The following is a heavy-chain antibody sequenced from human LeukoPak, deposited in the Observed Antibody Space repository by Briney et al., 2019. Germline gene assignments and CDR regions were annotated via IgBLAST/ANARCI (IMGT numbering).Heavy chain of an antibody. CDR2: INHSGST. V-gene: IGHV4-34*01. J-gene: IGHJ4*02. Sequence: SETLSLTCAVYGGSFSGYYWSWIRQPPGKGLEWIGEINHSGSTNYNPSLKSRVTISVDTSKNQFSLRLSSVTAADTAVYCCARGVDTAMAGKYYFDYWGQGTLVTVSS. D-gene: IGHD5-18*01. CDR1: GGSFSGYY. CDR3: ARGVDTAMAGKYYFDY.